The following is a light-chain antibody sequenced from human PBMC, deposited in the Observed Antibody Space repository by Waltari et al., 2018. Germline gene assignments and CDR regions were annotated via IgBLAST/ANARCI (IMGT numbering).Light chain of an antibody. CDR1: SSNIGAGYD. CDR3: QSYDSSLSGSV. J-gene: IGLJ3*02. Sequence: QSVLTQPPSVSGAPGQRVTISCTGSSSNIGAGYDVHWYQQVPGTAPILLIFNNSNRPSGVPGRFSGSKSGTSASLAITGLQAEDEADYYCQSYDSSLSGSVFGGGTKLTVL. CDR2: NNS. V-gene: IGLV1-40*01.